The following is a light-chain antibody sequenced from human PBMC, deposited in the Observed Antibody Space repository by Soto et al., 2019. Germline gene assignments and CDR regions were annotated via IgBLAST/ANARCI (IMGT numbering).Light chain of an antibody. J-gene: IGKJ3*01. CDR3: LQHNGYPFT. V-gene: IGKV1-17*03. Sequence: DIPMTQSPSAVSASVGDRVTITCRASQDIGNSLAWFQQKPGKVPERLIYAASTLQSGVPSRFSGSGSGTEFTLTISSLQPEDFASYYCLQHNGYPFTFGPGTKVDV. CDR1: QDIGNS. CDR2: AAS.